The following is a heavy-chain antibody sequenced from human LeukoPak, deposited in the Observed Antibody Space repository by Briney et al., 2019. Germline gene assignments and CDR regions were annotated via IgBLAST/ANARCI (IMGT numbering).Heavy chain of an antibody. Sequence: PGGSLRLSCAASGFTFGNAWMSWVRQAPGKGLEWVGRIKSKTDGGTTDYAAPVKGRFTISRDDSKNTLYLQMNSLKTEDTAVYYCTTGNPPYDFWSGLFDYWGQGTLVTVSS. CDR1: GFTFGNAW. CDR2: IKSKTDGGTT. CDR3: TTGNPPYDFWSGLFDY. V-gene: IGHV3-15*01. J-gene: IGHJ4*02. D-gene: IGHD3-3*01.